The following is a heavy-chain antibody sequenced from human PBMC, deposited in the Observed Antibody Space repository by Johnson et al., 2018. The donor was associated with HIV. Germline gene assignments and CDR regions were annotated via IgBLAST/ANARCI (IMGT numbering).Heavy chain of an antibody. Sequence: VQLVESGGGLVQPGGSLRLSCAASGFTVSSNYMSWVRQAPGKGLEWVSVIYSGGGTYYEDSEKGRFTISRDNSKNTLYLQMNSLRPQDTAVYYCARTRQGAFDIWGQGTMVTVSS. CDR1: GFTVSSNY. J-gene: IGHJ3*02. CDR3: ARTRQGAFDI. CDR2: IYSGGGT. V-gene: IGHV3-66*02.